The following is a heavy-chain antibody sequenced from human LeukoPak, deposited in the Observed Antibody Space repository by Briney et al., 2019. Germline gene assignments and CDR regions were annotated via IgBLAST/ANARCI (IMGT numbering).Heavy chain of an antibody. CDR1: GFTFSSYS. CDR2: ISFSSSYI. Sequence: GGSLRLSCAASGFTFSSYSMNWVRQALGKGLEWVSSISFSSSYIYYADSVKGRFTISRDNAKNSLYLQMNSLRAEDTAVYYCARVSGIAAAAGYYMDVWGKGTTVTVSS. D-gene: IGHD6-13*01. J-gene: IGHJ6*03. CDR3: ARVSGIAAAAGYYMDV. V-gene: IGHV3-21*01.